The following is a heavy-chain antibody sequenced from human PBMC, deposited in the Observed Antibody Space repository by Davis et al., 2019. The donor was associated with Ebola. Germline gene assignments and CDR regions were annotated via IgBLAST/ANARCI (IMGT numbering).Heavy chain of an antibody. Sequence: SETLSLTCTVSGGSISSGGYYWSWIRQHPGKGLEWIGYIYYSGSTYYNPSLKSRVTISVDTSKNQFSLKLSSVTAADTAVYYCARVVARSGDGTYYFDYWGQGTLVTASS. CDR1: GGSISSGGYY. J-gene: IGHJ4*02. D-gene: IGHD2-21*02. CDR2: IYYSGST. CDR3: ARVVARSGDGTYYFDY. V-gene: IGHV4-31*03.